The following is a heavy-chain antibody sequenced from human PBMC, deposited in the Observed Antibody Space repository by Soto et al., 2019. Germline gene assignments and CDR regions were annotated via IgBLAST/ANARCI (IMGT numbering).Heavy chain of an antibody. J-gene: IGHJ4*02. CDR3: ARGDDISSSCGVDY. CDR2: IRQGGNEK. Sequence: TGGSLRLSCAASGFTFSGYWMTWVRQAPGRGLEWVANIRQGGNEKYYVDSVKGRFTISRDDAKNSLYLQINSLRAEDTAVYYCARGDDISSSCGVDYWGQGTLVTVSS. V-gene: IGHV3-7*03. D-gene: IGHD6-6*01. CDR1: GFTFSGYW.